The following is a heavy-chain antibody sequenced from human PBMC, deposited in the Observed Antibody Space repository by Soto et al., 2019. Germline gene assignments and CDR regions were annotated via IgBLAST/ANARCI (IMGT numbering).Heavy chain of an antibody. V-gene: IGHV4-59*01. J-gene: IGHJ4*02. Sequence: SETLSLTCTVSGGSISSYYWSWIRQPPGKGLEWIGYIYYSGSTNYNPSLKSRVTISVDTSKNQFSLKLSSVTAADTAMYYCARTTPNQGIPSEHYDYWGQGTLVTVSS. CDR2: IYYSGST. D-gene: IGHD4-4*01. CDR1: GGSISSYY. CDR3: ARTTPNQGIPSEHYDY.